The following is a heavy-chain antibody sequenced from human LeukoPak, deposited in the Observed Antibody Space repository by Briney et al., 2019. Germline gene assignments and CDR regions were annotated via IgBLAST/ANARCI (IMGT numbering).Heavy chain of an antibody. V-gene: IGHV4-59*01. CDR2: IYYSGST. Sequence: SETLSLTCTVSGGTISSYYWSWIRQPPGKGLEWIGYIYYSGSTNYNPSLKSRVTISVDTSKNQFSLKLSSVTAADTAVYYCARSPGYYFDYWGQGTLVTVSS. J-gene: IGHJ4*02. CDR3: ARSPGYYFDY. D-gene: IGHD3-10*01. CDR1: GGTISSYY.